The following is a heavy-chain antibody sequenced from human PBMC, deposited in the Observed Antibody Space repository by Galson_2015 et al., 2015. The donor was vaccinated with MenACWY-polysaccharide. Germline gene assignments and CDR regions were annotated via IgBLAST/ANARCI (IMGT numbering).Heavy chain of an antibody. CDR1: GFTFSSYW. V-gene: IGHV3-74*01. D-gene: IGHD6-13*01. J-gene: IGHJ4*02. CDR2: ISSDGSST. Sequence: SLRLSCAASGFTFSSYWMHWVRQVPGRGLVWVSRISSDGSSTSYADSVKGRFTISRDNAKNTLHLQMNSLRVEDTAVYYCARVQGGYSNDWPHPSYFDYWGQGTLVTVSS. CDR3: ARVQGGYSNDWPHPSYFDY.